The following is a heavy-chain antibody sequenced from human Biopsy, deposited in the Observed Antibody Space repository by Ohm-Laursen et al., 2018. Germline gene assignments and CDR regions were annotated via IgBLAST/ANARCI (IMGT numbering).Heavy chain of an antibody. CDR1: GKTFSDYQ. J-gene: IGHJ4*02. D-gene: IGHD2-15*01. CDR2: INQAGTT. V-gene: IGHV4-34*08. CDR3: GNEVHGRDY. Sequence: GSLSLTCAVFGKTFSDYQWSWIRQPPGKGLEWIGQINQAGTTNYNPSLKSRVSISADASKYEFSLRLTSVTAADTAVYLCGNEVHGRDYWGLGAQVTVSS.